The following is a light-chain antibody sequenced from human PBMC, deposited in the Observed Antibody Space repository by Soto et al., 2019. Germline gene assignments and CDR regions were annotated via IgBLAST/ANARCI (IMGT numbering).Light chain of an antibody. CDR2: GAS. CDR1: QSVSSN. V-gene: IGKV3-15*01. CDR3: HQYNNWPRT. J-gene: IGKJ1*01. Sequence: EIVMTQSPATLSVSPGEGTILSCRASQSVSSNLAWYQQRFGQAPRLLIYGASTRATGIPARFSGSGSGTEFTLTISSLQSEDFAVHYCHQYNNWPRTFGQGTKVDIK.